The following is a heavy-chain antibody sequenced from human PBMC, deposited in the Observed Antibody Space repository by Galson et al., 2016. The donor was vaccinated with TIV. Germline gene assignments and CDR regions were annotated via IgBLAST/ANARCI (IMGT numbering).Heavy chain of an antibody. J-gene: IGHJ4*02. CDR1: GFTFSNAW. CDR2: IKSETDGGTK. Sequence: SLRLSCAVSGFTFSNAWMNWVRQAPGKGLEWVGRIKSETDGGTKDYAAPVKGRFTITRDDSKNTLFVQMYSLKTDDTAVYYCITGGLYVAPNSWGQGALVTVSS. CDR3: ITGGLYVAPNS. D-gene: IGHD2/OR15-2a*01. V-gene: IGHV3-15*01.